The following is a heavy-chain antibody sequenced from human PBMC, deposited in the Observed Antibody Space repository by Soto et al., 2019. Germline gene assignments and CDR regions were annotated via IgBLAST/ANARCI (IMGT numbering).Heavy chain of an antibody. J-gene: IGHJ4*02. Sequence: SETLSLTCTVSGGSISSSSYYWGWIRQPPGKGLEWIGSIYYSGSTYYNPSLKSRVSISVDRSKNQFSLKLSSVTAADTAVYFCARKSDAVASKPTAYWGQGTLVTVSS. CDR3: ARKSDAVASKPTAY. D-gene: IGHD6-19*01. CDR2: IYYSGST. V-gene: IGHV4-39*01. CDR1: GGSISSSSYY.